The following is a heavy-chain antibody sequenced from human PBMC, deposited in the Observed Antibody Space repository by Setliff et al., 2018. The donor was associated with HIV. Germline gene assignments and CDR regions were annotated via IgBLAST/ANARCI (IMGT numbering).Heavy chain of an antibody. V-gene: IGHV1-69-2*01. Sequence: ASVKVSCKASGYIFTDYYMHWVQQAPGKGLEWMGRVDPEDGETMYAEKFQGRVNITADTSTDTAYMELSSLRSEDTAVYYCATDPSFDFYYYMDVWGKGTTVTV. J-gene: IGHJ6*03. D-gene: IGHD3-9*01. CDR2: VDPEDGET. CDR3: ATDPSFDFYYYMDV. CDR1: GYIFTDYY.